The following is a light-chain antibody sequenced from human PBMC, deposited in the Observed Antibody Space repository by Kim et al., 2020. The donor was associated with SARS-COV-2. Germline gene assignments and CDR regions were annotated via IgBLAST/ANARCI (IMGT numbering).Light chain of an antibody. Sequence: SASVGDRVTITCRASQRITSWLAWYQQKPGKAPKVLIYKASSLESGVPSRFSGSGSGTEFTLTISSLQPDDFATYYCQQYKTYWTFGQGTKVDIK. CDR2: KAS. J-gene: IGKJ1*01. CDR3: QQYKTYWT. CDR1: QRITSW. V-gene: IGKV1-5*03.